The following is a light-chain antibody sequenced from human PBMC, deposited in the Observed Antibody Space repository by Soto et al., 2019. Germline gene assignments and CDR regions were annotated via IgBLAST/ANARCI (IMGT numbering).Light chain of an antibody. CDR2: GAS. J-gene: IGKJ1*01. CDR1: QSVSNTY. V-gene: IGKV3-20*01. Sequence: EILLTQSPGTLSLSPGERATISCRASQSVSNTYLAWYQQKPGQAPRLLIYGASSRATGFPDRFSGSGSGTDFTLTISRLETEDFAVYYCQLYDSSSWTFGQGTKVDIK. CDR3: QLYDSSSWT.